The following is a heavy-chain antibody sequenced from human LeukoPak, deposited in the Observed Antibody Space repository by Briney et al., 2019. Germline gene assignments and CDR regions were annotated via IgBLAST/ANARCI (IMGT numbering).Heavy chain of an antibody. J-gene: IGHJ6*04. Sequence: GGSLRLSCVASGFTFSSHWMSWVRQAPGKGLEWVGNIKKDGSEKYYVDSVKGRFTISRDNAKNSLYLQMNSLRAEDTAVYYCAELGITMIGGVWGKGTTVTISS. CDR1: GFTFSSHW. V-gene: IGHV3-7*01. D-gene: IGHD3-10*02. CDR3: AELGITMIGGV. CDR2: IKKDGSEK.